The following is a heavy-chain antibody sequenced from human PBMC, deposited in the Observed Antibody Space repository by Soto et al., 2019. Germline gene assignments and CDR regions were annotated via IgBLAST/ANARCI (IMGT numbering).Heavy chain of an antibody. CDR2: ICSSGNT. CDR3: ARGQRFSDWFDP. CDR1: GGTISGYY. D-gene: IGHD3-3*01. Sequence: SETLSLTCSVSGGTISGYYWTWIRQPAGKGLEWIGRICSSGNTKYNPSLQSRVTMSLDTSNNQFSLRLTSVTAADTAVYYCARGQRFSDWFDPWGQGTLVTVSS. V-gene: IGHV4-4*07. J-gene: IGHJ5*02.